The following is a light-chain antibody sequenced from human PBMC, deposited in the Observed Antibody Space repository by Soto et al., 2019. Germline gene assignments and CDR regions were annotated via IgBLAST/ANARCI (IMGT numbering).Light chain of an antibody. CDR1: QSVSSSY. Sequence: EIVLTQSPGTLSLARGERATLSCRASQSVSSSYLAWYQQKPGQAPRLLIYGASSRATGIPDRFSGSGSGTDFTLTISRLEPEDFAVYYCQQYGSSPGITFGPGTKVDIK. J-gene: IGKJ3*01. V-gene: IGKV3-20*01. CDR3: QQYGSSPGIT. CDR2: GAS.